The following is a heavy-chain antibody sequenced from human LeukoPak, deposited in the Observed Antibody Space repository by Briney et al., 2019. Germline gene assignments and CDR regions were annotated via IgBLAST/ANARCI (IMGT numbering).Heavy chain of an antibody. Sequence: SVKVSCKASGGTFISYAISWVRQAPGQVLEWMGGIIPIFGTANYAQKFQGRVTITADESTSTAYMELSSLRSEDTAVYYCARRSYDYGDYDFDYWGQGTLVTVSS. J-gene: IGHJ4*02. CDR1: GGTFISYA. CDR3: ARRSYDYGDYDFDY. V-gene: IGHV1-69*13. D-gene: IGHD4-17*01. CDR2: IIPIFGTA.